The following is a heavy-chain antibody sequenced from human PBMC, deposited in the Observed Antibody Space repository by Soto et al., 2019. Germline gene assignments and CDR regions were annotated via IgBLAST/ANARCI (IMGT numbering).Heavy chain of an antibody. CDR3: AKEIVGGQQLVLYYGMDV. J-gene: IGHJ6*02. Sequence: GGSLRLSCAASGFTFSSYAMSWVRQAPGKGLEWVSAISGSGGSTYYADSVKGRFTISRDNSKNTLYLQMNSLRAEDTAVYYCAKEIVGGQQLVLYYGMDVWGQGTTVTVSS. D-gene: IGHD6-13*01. CDR2: ISGSGGST. V-gene: IGHV3-23*01. CDR1: GFTFSSYA.